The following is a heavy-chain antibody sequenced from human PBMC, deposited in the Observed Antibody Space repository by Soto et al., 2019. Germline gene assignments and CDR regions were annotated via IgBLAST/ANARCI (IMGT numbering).Heavy chain of an antibody. D-gene: IGHD3-22*01. J-gene: IGHJ4*02. Sequence: QVQLVESGGGVVQPGRSLRLSCAASGFTFSSYGVHWVRQAPGKGLEWVAVISYDGSNKHYADSVKGRFTISRDNSKNTLDLQMNSRRVEDTAVYYCAKDTYYYDRSGYYTYDYWGQGTLVTVSS. CDR1: GFTFSSYG. CDR2: ISYDGSNK. CDR3: AKDTYYYDRSGYYTYDY. V-gene: IGHV3-30*18.